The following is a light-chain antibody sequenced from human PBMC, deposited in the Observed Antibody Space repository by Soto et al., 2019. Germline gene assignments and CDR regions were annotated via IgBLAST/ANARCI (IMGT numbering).Light chain of an antibody. CDR1: ESISRH. J-gene: IGKJ5*01. CDR3: QQSYSPLSIT. Sequence: DIQMTQSPSSLSASVGDRVTITCRASESISRHLNWYQQKPGKAPKLLIYAASSSQNGVPSRFSGGGSGTDFTLTISNLQPEDFATYYCQQSYSPLSITFGQGTRLEIK. V-gene: IGKV1-39*01. CDR2: AAS.